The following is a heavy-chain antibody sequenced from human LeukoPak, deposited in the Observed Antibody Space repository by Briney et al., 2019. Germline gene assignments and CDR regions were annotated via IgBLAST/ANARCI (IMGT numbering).Heavy chain of an antibody. D-gene: IGHD6-19*01. J-gene: IGHJ4*02. Sequence: PGGSLRLSCAASGFTFSSYGMHWVRQAPGKGLEWVAVIWYDGSNKYYADSVKGRFTISRDNSKNTLYLQMNSLRAEDTAVYYCARAGGYSSGWYPTYYFDYWGRGTMVTVSS. CDR2: IWYDGSNK. CDR1: GFTFSSYG. V-gene: IGHV3-33*01. CDR3: ARAGGYSSGWYPTYYFDY.